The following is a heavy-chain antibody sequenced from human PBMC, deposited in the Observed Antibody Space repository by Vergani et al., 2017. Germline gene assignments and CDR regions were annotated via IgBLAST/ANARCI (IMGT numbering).Heavy chain of an antibody. D-gene: IGHD2-21*01. V-gene: IGHV5-51*01. CDR2: INPIDSKI. J-gene: IGHJ4*02. CDR1: ESSFISNE. Sequence: EVMLVQSGAEVKKPGESLKISCKYSESSFISNEIAWVRQMSGKGLQWMGNINPIDSKIAYSPSFQGQAIMSLDKSITTAYLQWRSLMASDTAIYYCTRHVPCGDGACLHFDHWGQGTQVTVSS. CDR3: TRHVPCGDGACLHFDH.